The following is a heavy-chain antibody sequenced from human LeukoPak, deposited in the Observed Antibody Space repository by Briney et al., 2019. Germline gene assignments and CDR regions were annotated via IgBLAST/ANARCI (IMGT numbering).Heavy chain of an antibody. V-gene: IGHV4-59*12. CDR2: IYYSGST. J-gene: IGHJ4*02. CDR1: GGSISSYY. CDR3: AREFSYYDSSGYFDY. Sequence: SETLSLTCTVSGGSISSYYWSWTRQPPGKGLEWIGYIYYSGSTNYNPSLKSRVTISVDTSKNQFSLKLSSVTAADTAVYYCAREFSYYDSSGYFDYWGQGTLVTVSS. D-gene: IGHD3-22*01.